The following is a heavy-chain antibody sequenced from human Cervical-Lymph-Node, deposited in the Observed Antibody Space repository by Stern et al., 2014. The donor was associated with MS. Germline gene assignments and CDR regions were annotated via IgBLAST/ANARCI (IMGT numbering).Heavy chain of an antibody. V-gene: IGHV1-69*08. D-gene: IGHD3-10*01. Sequence: QVQLVQSGAEVKRPGSSVKVSCKPSGGTFRNFSVTWVRQAPGQGLEWMGKIVPILGPVNFVPKFQFRLKMTTDKSTKTAYMELSSLKSADTAVYYCATADYDFGSGPNNWGQGTLVTVSS. CDR1: GGTFRNFS. CDR3: ATADYDFGSGPNN. J-gene: IGHJ4*02. CDR2: IVPILGPV.